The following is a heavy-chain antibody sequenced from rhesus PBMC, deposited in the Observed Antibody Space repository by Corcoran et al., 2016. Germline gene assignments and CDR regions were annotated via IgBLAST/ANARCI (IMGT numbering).Heavy chain of an antibody. J-gene: IGHJ4*01. Sequence: EVQLVQSGAEVKKPGASVKVSCKVSGSTFTELSMHWVRQAPGKGLEWMGGVDPVYGEIIHAEKFQGRVTMTEDTSTDTAYMELSSLRSEDTAVYYCARGTPFDYWGQGVLVTVSS. CDR1: GSTFTELS. V-gene: IGHV1-156*01. CDR2: VDPVYGEI. CDR3: ARGTPFDY.